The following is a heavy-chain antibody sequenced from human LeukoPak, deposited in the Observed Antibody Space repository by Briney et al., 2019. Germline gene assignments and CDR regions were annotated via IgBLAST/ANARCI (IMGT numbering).Heavy chain of an antibody. CDR1: GFTFSSYG. Sequence: GGSLRLSCAASGFTFSSYGMHWVRQAPGKGLEWVAVIWYDGSNKYYADSVKGRFTISRDNSKNTLCLQMNSLRAEDTAVYYCARDGRGAFDIWGQGTMVTVSS. CDR2: IWYDGSNK. J-gene: IGHJ3*02. V-gene: IGHV3-33*01. CDR3: ARDGRGAFDI.